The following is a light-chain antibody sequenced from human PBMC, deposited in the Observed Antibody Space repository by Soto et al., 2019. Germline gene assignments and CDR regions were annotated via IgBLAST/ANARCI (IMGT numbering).Light chain of an antibody. CDR1: QGVAFY. V-gene: IGKV1-27*01. Sequence: DVQMTPSPSSLSASGGDTVTITCRARQGVAFYLAWVQQRPRKAPNLLISAVSNLQTGDPPRVSGSGSGTDLTLSISSLQTEDAAIYYCQKYDTASFTFGPGTRV. J-gene: IGKJ3*01. CDR2: AVS. CDR3: QKYDTASFT.